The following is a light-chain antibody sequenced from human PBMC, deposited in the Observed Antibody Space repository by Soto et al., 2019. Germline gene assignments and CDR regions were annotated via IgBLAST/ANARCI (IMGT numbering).Light chain of an antibody. CDR1: QSVSSN. CDR2: GAS. V-gene: IGKV3-15*01. Sequence: EIVMTQSPATLSVSLGERATLSCRASQSVSSNLAWYQLKPGQAPRLLIYGASTRATGIPARFSGSGSGTEFTLTISSLQSEDFATYYCQHYNSYSEAFGQGTKMDIK. J-gene: IGKJ1*01. CDR3: QHYNSYSEA.